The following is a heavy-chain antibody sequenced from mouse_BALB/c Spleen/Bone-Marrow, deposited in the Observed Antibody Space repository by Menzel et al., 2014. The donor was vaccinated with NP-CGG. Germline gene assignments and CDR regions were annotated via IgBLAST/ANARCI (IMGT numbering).Heavy chain of an antibody. Sequence: EVQLQQSGPELVKPGASVKMSCKASGYTFTSYVMHWVKQKPGQGLEWIGYINPYNDGTKYNEKFKGKATLTSDKSSSTAYMELSSLTSEDSAVYYCAREAAYYGSYGDDYWGQGTTLTVSS. V-gene: IGHV1-14*01. D-gene: IGHD2-10*01. CDR3: AREAAYYGSYGDDY. CDR2: INPYNDGT. CDR1: GYTFTSYV. J-gene: IGHJ2*01.